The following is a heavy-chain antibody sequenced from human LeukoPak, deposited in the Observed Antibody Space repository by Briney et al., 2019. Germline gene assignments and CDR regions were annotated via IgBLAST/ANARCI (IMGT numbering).Heavy chain of an antibody. J-gene: IGHJ3*02. Sequence: ASVKVSCKASGYTFTSYDINWVRQATGQGLEWMGWMNPNSGNTGYAQKFQGRVTITRNTSISTAYMELSSLRSEDTAVYYCARGSRDFWSGYSPLNDAFDIWGQGTMVTVSS. V-gene: IGHV1-8*03. CDR2: MNPNSGNT. CDR3: ARGSRDFWSGYSPLNDAFDI. CDR1: GYTFTSYD. D-gene: IGHD3-3*01.